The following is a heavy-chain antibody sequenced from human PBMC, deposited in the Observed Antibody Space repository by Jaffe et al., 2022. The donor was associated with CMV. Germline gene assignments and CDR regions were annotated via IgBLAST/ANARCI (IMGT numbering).Heavy chain of an antibody. CDR1: GFTFSDYY. J-gene: IGHJ4*02. V-gene: IGHV3-11*06. Sequence: QVQLVESGGGLVKPGGSLRLSCAASGFTFSDYYMSWIRQAPGRGLEWVSYISSSGSYTNYADSVKGRFTLSRDNARKSLYLQMNSLRADDAAVYYCARDPHYSDSSGYYYAFDYWGQGTLVTVSS. CDR2: ISSSGSYT. D-gene: IGHD3-22*01. CDR3: ARDPHYSDSSGYYYAFDY.